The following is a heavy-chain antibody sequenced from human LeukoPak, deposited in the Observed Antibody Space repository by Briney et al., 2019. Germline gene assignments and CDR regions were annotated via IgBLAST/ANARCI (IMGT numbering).Heavy chain of an antibody. V-gene: IGHV4-39*07. J-gene: IGHJ3*02. D-gene: IGHD3-22*01. CDR2: IYYSGST. CDR3: ARGDIRLADAFDI. CDR1: GGSISSSSYY. Sequence: PSETLSLTCTVSGGSISSSSYYWGWIRQPPGKGLEWIGSIYYSGSTYYNPSLKSRVTISVDTSKNQFSLNLSSVTAADTAVYYCARGDIRLADAFDIWGQGTMVTVSS.